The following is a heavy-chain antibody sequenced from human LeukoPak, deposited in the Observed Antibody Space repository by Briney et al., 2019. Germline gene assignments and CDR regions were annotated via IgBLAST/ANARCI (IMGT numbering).Heavy chain of an antibody. CDR2: LSRSGSAF. CDR3: ARSARLRKGVVEVTALDD. Sequence: GGSLRLSCEDSGFTFRCYERTWVRQAPGKGLEWIAYLSRSGSAFSYADSVKGRFTIARDNAKNSVYLEMNSLRADDTGVYYCARSARLRKGVVEVTALDDWGQGTLVTVSS. V-gene: IGHV3-48*03. CDR1: GFTFRCYE. J-gene: IGHJ4*02. D-gene: IGHD3-3*01.